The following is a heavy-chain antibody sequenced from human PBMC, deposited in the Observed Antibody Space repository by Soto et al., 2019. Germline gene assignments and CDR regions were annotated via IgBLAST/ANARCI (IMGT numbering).Heavy chain of an antibody. J-gene: IGHJ6*02. D-gene: IGHD3-10*01. CDR3: VEGTYRGGYYYGMDV. Sequence: GGSLRLSCAASGFTFSSYGMHWVRQAPGKGLEWVAVIWYDGSNKYYADSVKGRFTISRDNSKNTLYLQMNSLRAEDTAVYYCVEGTYRGGYYYGMDVWGQGTTVTVSS. CDR2: IWYDGSNK. V-gene: IGHV3-33*01. CDR1: GFTFSSYG.